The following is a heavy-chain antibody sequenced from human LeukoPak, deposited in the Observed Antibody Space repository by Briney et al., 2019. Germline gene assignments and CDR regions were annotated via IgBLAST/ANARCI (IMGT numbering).Heavy chain of an antibody. CDR3: ARDVGSYGDY. J-gene: IGHJ4*02. D-gene: IGHD1-26*01. V-gene: IGHV3-30-3*01. Sequence: GGSLRLSCAASGFTFSSSWMSWVRQAPGKGLEWVAVISYDGSNKYYADSVKGRFTISRDNSKNTLYLQMNSLRAEDTAVYYCARDVGSYGDYWGQGTLVTVSS. CDR1: GFTFSSSW. CDR2: ISYDGSNK.